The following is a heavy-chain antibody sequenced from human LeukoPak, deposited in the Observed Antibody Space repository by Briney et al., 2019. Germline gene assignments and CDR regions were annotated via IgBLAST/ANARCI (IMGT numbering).Heavy chain of an antibody. D-gene: IGHD1-26*01. CDR2: IYYSGST. J-gene: IGHJ4*02. CDR1: GSSVSSGSYY. Sequence: TSETLSLTCTVSGSSVSSGSYYWSWIRQPPGKGLEWIGYIYYSGSTNYNPSLKSRVTISVDTSKNQFSLKLSSVTAADTAVYYCARGSRGGSSYWGQGTLVTVSS. V-gene: IGHV4-61*01. CDR3: ARGSRGGSSY.